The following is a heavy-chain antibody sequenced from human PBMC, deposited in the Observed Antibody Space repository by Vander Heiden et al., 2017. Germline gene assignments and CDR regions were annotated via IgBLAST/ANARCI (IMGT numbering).Heavy chain of an antibody. CDR3: ARDLALSWNSYGYLGY. D-gene: IGHD5-18*01. CDR2: ISYDGSNK. CDR1: GFTFSSYA. V-gene: IGHV3-30-3*01. Sequence: VVQPGRSLRLSCAASGFTFSSYAMHLVRQAPGKGLEWVAVISYDGSNKYYADSVKGRFTISRDNSKNTLYLQMNSLRAEDTAVYYCARDLALSWNSYGYLGYWGQGTLVTVSS. J-gene: IGHJ4*02.